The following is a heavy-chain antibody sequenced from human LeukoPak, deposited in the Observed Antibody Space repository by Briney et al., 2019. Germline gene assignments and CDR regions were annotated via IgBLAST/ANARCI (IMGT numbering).Heavy chain of an antibody. D-gene: IGHD4-23*01. CDR3: ARDSGTTVGYFDY. V-gene: IGHV3-66*01. J-gene: IGHJ4*02. CDR2: IYSGGNT. Sequence: PGGFLRLSCAASGFTVSTNYMSWVRQAPGRGLEWVSVIYSGGNTYYADSVKGRFTISRDNSKNTLYLQMNSLRAEDTAVYYCARDSGTTVGYFDYWGQGTLVTVSS. CDR1: GFTVSTNY.